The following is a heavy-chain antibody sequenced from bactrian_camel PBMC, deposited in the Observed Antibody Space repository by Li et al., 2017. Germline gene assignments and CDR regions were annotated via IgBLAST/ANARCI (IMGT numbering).Heavy chain of an antibody. CDR3: AATTRYAGSWFDRSKWLY. CDR1: GYTYNRPY. J-gene: IGHJ4*01. Sequence: VQLVESGGGSVQAGGSLRLSCAASGYTYNRPYMAWFRQAPGKEREGVAAIDTGDGRTYYADSVEGRFTLSLDTAKKMVYLQMNNLKPEDTAMYYCAATTRYAGSWFDRSKWLYWGQGTQVTVS. D-gene: IGHD6*01. CDR2: IDTGDGRT. V-gene: IGHV3S40*01.